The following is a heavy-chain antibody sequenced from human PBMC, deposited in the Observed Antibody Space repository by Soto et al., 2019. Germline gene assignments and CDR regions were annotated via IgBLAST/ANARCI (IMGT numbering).Heavy chain of an antibody. V-gene: IGHV4-59*01. CDR2: IYYSGST. CDR1: GGSISSYY. CDR3: ARVNKAGAYYYGMDV. J-gene: IGHJ6*02. Sequence: PSETLSLTCTVSGGSISSYYWSWIRQPPGKGLEWIGYIYYSGSTNYNPSLKSRVTISVDTSKNQFSLKLSSVTAADTAVYYCARVNKAGAYYYGMDVWGQGTTVTVSS.